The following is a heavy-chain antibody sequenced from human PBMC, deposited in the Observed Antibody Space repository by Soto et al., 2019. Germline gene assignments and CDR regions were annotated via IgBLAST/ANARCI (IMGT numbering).Heavy chain of an antibody. D-gene: IGHD6-13*01. CDR2: IIPVFGTV. J-gene: IGHJ5*02. Sequence: QVRLVQSGAEVKKPGSSVKVSCKASGGTFSNYAITWLRLAPGQGLEWLGGIIPVFGTVNYAQKFQGRVTITAYESTSTAYMELNRLRSEDTAVYYCARDNPYTNSVGTGFDPWGQGTLVIVS. V-gene: IGHV1-69*01. CDR3: ARDNPYTNSVGTGFDP. CDR1: GGTFSNYA.